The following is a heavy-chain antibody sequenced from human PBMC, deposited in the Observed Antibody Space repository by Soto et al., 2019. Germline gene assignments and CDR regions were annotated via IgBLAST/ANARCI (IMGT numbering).Heavy chain of an antibody. CDR3: ATESGSTYGYFDH. CDR1: GGSVTSDGDY. Sequence: SETLSLTCTVSGGSVTSDGDYWTWIRQSPGKGLEWIGYISNSGSTGYNPSLKTRLSMSVDRSKNQFTLRLTSVTAADTAVYFCATESGSTYGYFDHWGQGTQVTVSS. D-gene: IGHD5-18*01. J-gene: IGHJ4*02. CDR2: ISNSGST. V-gene: IGHV4-30-4*01.